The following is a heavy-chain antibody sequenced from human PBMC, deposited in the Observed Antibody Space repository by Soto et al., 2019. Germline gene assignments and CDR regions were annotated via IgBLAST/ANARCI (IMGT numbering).Heavy chain of an antibody. CDR1: GFTYDELA. CDR3: ARGYGAGSYTFDS. V-gene: IGHV3-9*01. J-gene: IGHJ4*02. CDR2: MNWKSANL. D-gene: IGHD3-10*01. Sequence: EVYLVESGGGLVQPGGSLGFSCLAFGFTYDELAMHWVRQGPGKGRDWVSGMNWKSANLGYADSVKGRFTISRDNAKNSLYLEMNSLRPEDTALYYCARGYGAGSYTFDSWGQGTLVTVSS.